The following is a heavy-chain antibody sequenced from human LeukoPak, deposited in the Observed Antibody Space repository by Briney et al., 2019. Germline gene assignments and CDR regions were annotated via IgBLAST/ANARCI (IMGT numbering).Heavy chain of an antibody. CDR2: INPNSGGT. CDR1: GYTFTGYY. V-gene: IGHV1-2*02. D-gene: IGHD3-16*01. Sequence: GASVKVSCKASGYTFTGYYMHWVRQAPGQGLEWMGWINPNSGGTNYAQKFQGRVTMTRDTSISTAYMELSRLRSEDTAVYYCARGRPGGQLLYYFDYWGQGTLVTVSS. CDR3: ARGRPGGQLLYYFDY. J-gene: IGHJ4*02.